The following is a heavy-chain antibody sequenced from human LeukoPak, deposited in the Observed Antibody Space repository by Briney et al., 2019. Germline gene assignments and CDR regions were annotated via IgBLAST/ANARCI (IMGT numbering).Heavy chain of an antibody. CDR3: AKDPDYYDSSGPYFDY. V-gene: IGHV3-30*02. J-gene: IGHJ4*02. CDR2: IRYGGSNK. CDR1: GFTFSSYG. Sequence: GGSLRLSCAASGFTFSSYGMHWVRQAPGKGLEWVAFIRYGGSNKYYAAPEKGRFTTSSDTYNNTLYLQINSLSAEDPAFYSCAKDPDYYDSSGPYFDYLGQGTLVTVCS. D-gene: IGHD3-22*01.